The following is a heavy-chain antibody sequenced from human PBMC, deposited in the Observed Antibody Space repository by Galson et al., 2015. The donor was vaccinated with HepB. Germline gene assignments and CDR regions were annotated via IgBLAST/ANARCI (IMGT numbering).Heavy chain of an antibody. Sequence: SVKVSCKASGGTFTNYAIGWVRQAPGQGLEWMGGIIPIFGTVNYAPKFQGRVTITADESSSTAYMELSSLRSEDTAVYYCARTFGDYRGDGPIMDVWGQGTTVTVSS. V-gene: IGHV1-69*13. D-gene: IGHD3-16*01. J-gene: IGHJ6*02. CDR1: GGTFTNYA. CDR3: ARTFGDYRGDGPIMDV. CDR2: IIPIFGTV.